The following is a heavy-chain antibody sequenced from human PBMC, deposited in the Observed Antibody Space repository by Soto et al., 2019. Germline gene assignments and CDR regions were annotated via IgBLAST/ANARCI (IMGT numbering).Heavy chain of an antibody. D-gene: IGHD5-12*01. J-gene: IGHJ5*02. CDR1: GFTFASYS. CDR3: ARDNKGYLKGFDP. CDR2: ISSSGSYI. V-gene: IGHV3-21*01. Sequence: KPGGSLRLSCAASGFTFASYSMNWVRQAPGKGLEWVSSISSSGSYIYYADSVKGRFTISRDNAKNSLYLQMNSLRAEDTAVYYCARDNKGYLKGFDPWGQGTLVTVSS.